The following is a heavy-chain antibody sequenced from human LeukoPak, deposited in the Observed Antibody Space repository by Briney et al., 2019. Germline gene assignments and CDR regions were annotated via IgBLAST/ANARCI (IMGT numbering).Heavy chain of an antibody. CDR3: AKKSNTYSGSDFDY. CDR2: ISYGGSTK. CDR1: GFTFSSYA. D-gene: IGHD1-26*01. Sequence: GGSLRLSCVASGFTFSSYAIHWVRQAPGKGLDWVALISYGGSTKSYADSVKGRFTISRDNSKNTLYLQMNSLRAEDTAVYYCAKKSNTYSGSDFDYWGQGTLVTVSS. V-gene: IGHV3-30-3*01. J-gene: IGHJ4*02.